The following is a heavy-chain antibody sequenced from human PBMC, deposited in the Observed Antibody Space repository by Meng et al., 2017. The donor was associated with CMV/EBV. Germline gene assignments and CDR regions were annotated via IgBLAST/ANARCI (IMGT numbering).Heavy chain of an antibody. Sequence: GESLKISCTASGFTFGDYAMSWVRQAPGKGLEWVGFIRSKAYGGTTEHAASVKGRFTISRDDSKSIAYLQMNSLKTEDTAVYYCTRPSNSITIFGVVTSLSDYWGQGTLVTVSS. CDR1: GFTFGDYA. CDR3: TRPSNSITIFGVVTSLSDY. V-gene: IGHV3-49*04. J-gene: IGHJ4*02. CDR2: IRSKAYGGTT. D-gene: IGHD3-3*01.